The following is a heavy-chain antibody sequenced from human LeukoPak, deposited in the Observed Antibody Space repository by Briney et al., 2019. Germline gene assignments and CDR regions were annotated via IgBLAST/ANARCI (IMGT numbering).Heavy chain of an antibody. Sequence: PGGSLRLSCAASGFTFSSYAMSWVRQAPGKGLEWVSAISGSGGSTYYADSVKGRFTISRDNAKSSLYLQMNSLRTEDTAVYNCARVLVYSYGSGYNMDVWGKGTTVTVSS. CDR3: ARVLVYSYGSGYNMDV. D-gene: IGHD5-18*01. CDR1: GFTFSSYA. CDR2: ISGSGGST. J-gene: IGHJ6*03. V-gene: IGHV3-23*01.